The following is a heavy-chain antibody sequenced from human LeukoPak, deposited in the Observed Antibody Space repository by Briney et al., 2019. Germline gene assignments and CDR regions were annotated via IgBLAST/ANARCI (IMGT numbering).Heavy chain of an antibody. CDR3: AKEGRIAPPDGYFDY. CDR1: GFVFDDYA. CDR2: ISWDGDTT. D-gene: IGHD6-13*01. J-gene: IGHJ4*02. V-gene: IGHV3-43D*04. Sequence: PGGSLRLSCAASGFVFDDYAMHWVRQAPGRGLKWVSLISWDGDTTKYADSVKGRFTISRDNREKSLYLQMNSLREEDTALYYCAKEGRIAPPDGYFDYWGQGTLVSVSS.